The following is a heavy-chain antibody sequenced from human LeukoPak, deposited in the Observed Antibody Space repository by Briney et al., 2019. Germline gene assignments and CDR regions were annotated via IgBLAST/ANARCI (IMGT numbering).Heavy chain of an antibody. D-gene: IGHD2-2*01. J-gene: IGHJ4*02. Sequence: GASVKVSCKASGGTFSSYAISWVRQAPGQGLEWMGGIIPIFGTANYAQKFQGRVTITADESTSTAYMELSSLRSEDTAVYYCAKGVACSSTSCSAFDYWGQGTLVTVSS. CDR1: GGTFSSYA. CDR3: AKGVACSSTSCSAFDY. V-gene: IGHV1-69*13. CDR2: IIPIFGTA.